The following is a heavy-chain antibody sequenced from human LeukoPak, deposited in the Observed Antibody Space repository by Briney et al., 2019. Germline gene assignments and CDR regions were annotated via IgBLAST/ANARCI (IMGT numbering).Heavy chain of an antibody. Sequence: TSETLSLTCTVSGGSISSYYWSWIRQPPGKGLEWIGYIYYSGSTNYNPSLKSRVTISVDTSKNQFSLKLSSVTAADTAVYYCARVMGASWFFYLDVWGKGTTVTVSS. V-gene: IGHV4-59*01. CDR3: ARVMGASWFFYLDV. D-gene: IGHD3-16*02. CDR2: IYYSGST. CDR1: GGSISSYY. J-gene: IGHJ6*04.